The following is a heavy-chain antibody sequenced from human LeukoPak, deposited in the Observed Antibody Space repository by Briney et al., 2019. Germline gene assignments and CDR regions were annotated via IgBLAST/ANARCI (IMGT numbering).Heavy chain of an antibody. CDR2: ISSDGTSI. CDR1: GFTFSDYY. V-gene: IGHV3-11*01. D-gene: IGHD3-16*01. CDR3: ARGGPGGNDHF. Sequence: GGSLRLSCAASGFTFSDYYMSWIRQAPGMGLQCISYISSDGTSIYYADSVRGRFTISRDNAKNSLYLQMNSLRAEDTAVYYCARGGPGGNDHFWGQGTLVTVSS. J-gene: IGHJ4*02.